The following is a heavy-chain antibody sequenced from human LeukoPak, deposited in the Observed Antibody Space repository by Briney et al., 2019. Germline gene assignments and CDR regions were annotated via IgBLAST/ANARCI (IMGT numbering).Heavy chain of an antibody. CDR1: GDSFSTYY. D-gene: IGHD1-1*01. CDR2: IYYSGST. V-gene: IGHV4-59*01. CDR3: ARGQEFDDGVFDS. J-gene: IGHJ4*02. Sequence: SETLSLTCTVSGDSFSTYYWSWIRQPPGKGLEWIGYIYYSGSTDYNPSLKSRVTMSLDTSKNQFSLTLSSVTAADTAIYYCARGQEFDDGVFDSWGQGTLVTVSS.